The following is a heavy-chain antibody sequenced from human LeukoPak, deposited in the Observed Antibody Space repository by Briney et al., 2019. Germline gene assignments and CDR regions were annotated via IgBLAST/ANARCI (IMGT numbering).Heavy chain of an antibody. CDR2: ISGLGGST. V-gene: IGHV3-23*01. J-gene: IGHJ4*02. CDR3: AKHLKYSSNEVDH. Sequence: PGESLRLSCAASGLTFSNSAMSWVRQAPGKGLEWVSGISGLGGSTYYADSVKGRFTISRDNSKNTLYLHMNSLRAEDTAVYYCAKHLKYSSNEVDHWGQGTLVTVSS. D-gene: IGHD6-19*01. CDR1: GLTFSNSA.